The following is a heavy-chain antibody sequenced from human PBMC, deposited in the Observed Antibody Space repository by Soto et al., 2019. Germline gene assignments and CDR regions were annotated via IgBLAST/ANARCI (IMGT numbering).Heavy chain of an antibody. CDR2: INPKFGDT. V-gene: IGHV1-2*02. Sequence: QVQLVQSGAEVKEPGDSVRVSWEGSGYTFTAYHIHWVRQAPGHGLEWMGWINPKFGDTTYAQDFQGRVSMTRDMSISTVYMELSRLTSDDTAIYYCARNMDYYYGRGSGNGHGVWGQGTTVTVFS. D-gene: IGHD3-10*02. CDR1: GYTFTAYH. J-gene: IGHJ6*02. CDR3: ARNMDYYYGRGSGNGHGV.